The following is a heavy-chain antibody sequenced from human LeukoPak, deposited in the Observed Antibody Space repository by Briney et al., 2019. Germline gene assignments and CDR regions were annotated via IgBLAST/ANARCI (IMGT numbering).Heavy chain of an antibody. V-gene: IGHV4-39*01. CDR3: ARQDILTGYGYFDY. J-gene: IGHJ4*02. CDR1: GGSISSSSYY. D-gene: IGHD3-9*01. Sequence: SETLSLTCTVSGGSISSSSYYWGWIREPPGKGLEWIGSIYYSGSTYYNPSLKSRVTISVDTSKNQFSLKLSSVTAADTAVYYCARQDILTGYGYFDYWGQGTLVTVSS. CDR2: IYYSGST.